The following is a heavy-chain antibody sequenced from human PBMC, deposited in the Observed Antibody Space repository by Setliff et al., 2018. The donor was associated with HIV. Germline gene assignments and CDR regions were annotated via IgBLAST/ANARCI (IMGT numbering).Heavy chain of an antibody. CDR1: GYTFRTYG. V-gene: IGHV1-3*03. CDR2: INTANGNT. CDR3: ARGPIFGDQYYPYHYMDV. J-gene: IGHJ6*03. Sequence: ASVKVSCKASGYTFRTYGIHWMRQAPGQRLEYLGWINTANGNTKYSQDLQGRVSNTSDTSASTSYMELSSLRSQDMAVYYCARGPIFGDQYYPYHYMDVWGKGTTVTVSS. D-gene: IGHD3-3*01.